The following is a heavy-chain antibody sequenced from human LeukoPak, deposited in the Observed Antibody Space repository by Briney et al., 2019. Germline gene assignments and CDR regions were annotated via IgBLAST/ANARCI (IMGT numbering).Heavy chain of an antibody. CDR3: AGDRRVAAAGTYYYYYMDV. CDR2: IYYSGNT. CDR1: GGSISSYF. Sequence: SETLSLTCTVSGGSISSYFWNWIRQPPGKGLEWIGYIYYSGNTNYNPSLKSRVSISVDTSKNQFSLKLNSVTAADTAVYYCAGDRRVAAAGTYYYYYMDVWGKGTTVTISS. V-gene: IGHV4-59*01. D-gene: IGHD6-13*01. J-gene: IGHJ6*03.